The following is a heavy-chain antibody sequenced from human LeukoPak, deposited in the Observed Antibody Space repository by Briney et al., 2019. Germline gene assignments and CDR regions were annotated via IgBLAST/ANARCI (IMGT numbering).Heavy chain of an antibody. Sequence: PGGSLRLSCAASGFTFSDYYMSWIRQAPGKGLEWVSYISSSSSYTNYADSVKGRFTISRDNAKNSLYLQMNSLRDEDTAVYYCAREAYYYGSGSPWYFDYWGQGTLVTVSS. D-gene: IGHD3-10*01. CDR2: ISSSSSYT. J-gene: IGHJ4*02. CDR3: AREAYYYGSGSPWYFDY. V-gene: IGHV3-11*06. CDR1: GFTFSDYY.